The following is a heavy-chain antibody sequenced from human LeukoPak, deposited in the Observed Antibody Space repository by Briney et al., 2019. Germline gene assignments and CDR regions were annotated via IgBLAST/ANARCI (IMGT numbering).Heavy chain of an antibody. CDR3: ARHQRYYFDY. D-gene: IGHD6-25*01. Sequence: SETLSLTCAVSGYSISSGYYWGWIRQPPGKGLEWIGSIYHSGSTYYNPSLKSRVTISVDTSKNQFSLKLSSVTAADTAVYYCARHQRYYFDYWGQGTLVTVSS. J-gene: IGHJ4*02. V-gene: IGHV4-38-2*01. CDR2: IYHSGST. CDR1: GYSISSGYY.